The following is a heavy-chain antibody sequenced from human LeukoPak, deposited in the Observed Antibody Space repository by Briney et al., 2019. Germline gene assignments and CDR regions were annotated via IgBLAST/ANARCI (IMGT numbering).Heavy chain of an antibody. J-gene: IGHJ6*03. V-gene: IGHV3-43*02. CDR1: GFTFDDYA. Sequence: GGSLRLSCAASGFTFDDYAMHWVRQAPGKGLEWVSLISGDGGSTYYADSVKGRFTISRHNSKNSLYLQMNSLRTEDTALYYCAKGPSGGSGYYYYYYYMDVWGKGTTVTVSS. D-gene: IGHD3-10*01. CDR3: AKGPSGGSGYYYYYYYMDV. CDR2: ISGDGGST.